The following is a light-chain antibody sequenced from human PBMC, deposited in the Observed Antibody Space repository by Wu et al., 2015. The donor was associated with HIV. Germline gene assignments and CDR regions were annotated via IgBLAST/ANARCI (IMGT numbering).Light chain of an antibody. CDR1: QSVGTY. V-gene: IGKV3-11*01. CDR3: QQRKSWGT. J-gene: IGKJ4*01. CDR2: DAT. Sequence: EIVVTQSPVTLSLSPGERATLSCRVSQSVGTYLAWYQHKPGQSPRLLIFDATTRATGIPARFSGSGSGTDFTLTISGLEPEDFGVYYCQQRKSWGTFGGGTKVEIK.